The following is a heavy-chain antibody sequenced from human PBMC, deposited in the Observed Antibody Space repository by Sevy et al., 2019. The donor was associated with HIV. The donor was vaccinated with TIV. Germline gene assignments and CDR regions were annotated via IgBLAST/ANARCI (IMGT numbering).Heavy chain of an antibody. CDR1: EFTFSRYG. CDR3: ARDQSYDSSGPDY. CDR2: IWYDGDNK. D-gene: IGHD3-22*01. V-gene: IGHV3-33*01. J-gene: IGHJ4*02. Sequence: GGSLRLSCAASEFTFSRYGMHWVRQAPGKGLEWVAVIWYDGDNKYYADSVTGRLTNSRDNSKGTLYLQMNSLRVEDTAVYYCARDQSYDSSGPDYWGQGTLVTVSS.